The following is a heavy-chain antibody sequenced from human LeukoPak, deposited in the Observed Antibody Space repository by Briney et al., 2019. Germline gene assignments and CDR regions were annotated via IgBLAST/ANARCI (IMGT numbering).Heavy chain of an antibody. CDR2: ISAYNGNT. CDR3: AREGGYYDSSGYPTDY. V-gene: IGHV1-18*01. Sequence: ASVKVSCKASGYTFTSYGISWVRQAPGQGLEWMGWISAYNGNTNYAQKLQGRVTMTTDTSTSTAYMELGSLRSDDTAVYYCAREGGYYDSSGYPTDYWGQGTLVTVSS. J-gene: IGHJ4*02. CDR1: GYTFTSYG. D-gene: IGHD3-22*01.